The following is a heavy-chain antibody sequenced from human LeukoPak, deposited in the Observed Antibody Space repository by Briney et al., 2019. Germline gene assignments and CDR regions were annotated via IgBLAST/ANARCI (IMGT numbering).Heavy chain of an antibody. CDR1: GYTFTGYY. CDR2: INPNHGDT. V-gene: IGHV1-2*02. Sequence: ASVKVSCKASGYTFTGYYMHWVRQAPGQGLEWMGWINPNHGDTNYSQKFQDRVSMTRDTSISTAYMHLSRLRSADTAVYYCARSPHILTGENFDYWGQGTLLTVSS. J-gene: IGHJ4*02. CDR3: ARSPHILTGENFDY. D-gene: IGHD3-9*01.